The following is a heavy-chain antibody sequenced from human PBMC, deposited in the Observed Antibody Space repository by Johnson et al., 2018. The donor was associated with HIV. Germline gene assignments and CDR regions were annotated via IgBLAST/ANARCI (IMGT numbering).Heavy chain of an antibody. D-gene: IGHD2-21*02. CDR1: GFTFSSYA. CDR3: ARDGGAAYCGGDCYSGAFDI. V-gene: IGHV3-23*04. Sequence: VQLVESGGGVVQPGGSLRLSCAASGFTFSSYAMSWVRQAPGKGLEWVSAISGSGGSTYYADSVKGRFTISRDNAKNSLYLQMNSLRAEDTAVYYCARDGGAAYCGGDCYSGAFDIWGQGTMVTVSS. J-gene: IGHJ3*02. CDR2: ISGSGGST.